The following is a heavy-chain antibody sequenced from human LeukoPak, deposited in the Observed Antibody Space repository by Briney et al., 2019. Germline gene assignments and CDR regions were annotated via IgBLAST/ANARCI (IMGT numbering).Heavy chain of an antibody. D-gene: IGHD3-22*01. J-gene: IGHJ4*02. Sequence: GGSLRLSCAASGFTFSSYAMHWVRQAPGKGLEWVAVISYDGSNKYYADSVKGRFTISRDNSKNTLYLQMNSLRAEDTAVYYCARVSSMIHGPGSFDYWGQGTLVTVSS. CDR1: GFTFSSYA. V-gene: IGHV3-30-3*01. CDR2: ISYDGSNK. CDR3: ARVSSMIHGPGSFDY.